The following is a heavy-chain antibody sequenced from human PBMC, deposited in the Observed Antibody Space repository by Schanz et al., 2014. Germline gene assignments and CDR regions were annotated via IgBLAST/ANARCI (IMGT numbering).Heavy chain of an antibody. CDR2: ISYDGRNK. J-gene: IGHJ5*02. CDR1: GFTFSSYA. D-gene: IGHD2-21*01. Sequence: QVQLVESGGGVVQPGRSLRLSCAASGFTFSSYAMHWVRQAPGKGLEWVAVISYDGRNKYYADSVKGRFTISRDNSKNTLYLQMNSLRAEDTAVYYCARDLEGYDGGGGGFAPRGQGTPVTVSS. V-gene: IGHV3-30-3*01. CDR3: ARDLEGYDGGGGGFAP.